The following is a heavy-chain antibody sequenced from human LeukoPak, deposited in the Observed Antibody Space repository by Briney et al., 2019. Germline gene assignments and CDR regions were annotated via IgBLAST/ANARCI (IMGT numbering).Heavy chain of an antibody. CDR3: ARHFPSPPSYSSGWSWFDP. Sequence: PSETLSLTCTVSGGSISSGGYYWSWIRQHPGKGLEWIGSIYYSGSTYYNPSLKSRVTISVDTSKNQFSLKLSSVTAADTAVYYRARHFPSPPSYSSGWSWFDPWGQGTLVTVSS. CDR2: IYYSGST. CDR1: GGSISSGGYY. D-gene: IGHD6-19*01. V-gene: IGHV4-39*01. J-gene: IGHJ5*02.